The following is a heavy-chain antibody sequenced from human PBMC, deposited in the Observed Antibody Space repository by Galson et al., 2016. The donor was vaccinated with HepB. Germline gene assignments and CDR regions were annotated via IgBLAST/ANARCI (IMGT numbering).Heavy chain of an antibody. D-gene: IGHD5-12*01. CDR2: INQDGRAR. CDR3: AKFSLEGRWLRFAQAGDEDFDV. J-gene: IGHJ3*01. V-gene: IGHV3-7*01. Sequence: SLRLSCAASGFRFSDYWMSWVRQAPGKGLEWVANINQDGRARYYGGSVEGRCSITRDDGKNSVFLQMRSLRAEDTALYYCAKFSLEGRWLRFAQAGDEDFDVWGRGTMVTVSS. CDR1: GFRFSDYW.